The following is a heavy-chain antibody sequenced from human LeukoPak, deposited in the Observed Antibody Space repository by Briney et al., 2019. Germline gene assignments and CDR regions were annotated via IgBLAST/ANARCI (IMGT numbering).Heavy chain of an antibody. D-gene: IGHD4-17*01. CDR3: ARRSVTSAFDI. J-gene: IGHJ3*02. V-gene: IGHV5-51*01. Sequence: GESLKISCKGSGYSFTSYWIGWVRQMPGKGLEWMGIIYPGDSDIRYSPSFQGQVTISADKSISTAYLQWSSLKASDIAMYYCARRSVTSAFDIWGQGTMVTVSS. CDR1: GYSFTSYW. CDR2: IYPGDSDI.